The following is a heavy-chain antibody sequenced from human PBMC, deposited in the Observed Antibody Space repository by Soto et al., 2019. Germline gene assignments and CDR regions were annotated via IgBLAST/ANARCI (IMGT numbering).Heavy chain of an antibody. V-gene: IGHV3-48*02. CDR1: GFTFSSYS. CDR3: ARNEGDSSSWYSGYYYGMDV. J-gene: IGHJ6*02. Sequence: PGGSLRLSCAASGFTFSSYSMNWVRQAPGKGLEWVSYISSSSSTIYYADSVKGRFTISRDNAKNSLYLQMNSLRDEDTAVYYCARNEGDSSSWYSGYYYGMDVWGQGTTVTVSS. CDR2: ISSSSSTI. D-gene: IGHD6-13*01.